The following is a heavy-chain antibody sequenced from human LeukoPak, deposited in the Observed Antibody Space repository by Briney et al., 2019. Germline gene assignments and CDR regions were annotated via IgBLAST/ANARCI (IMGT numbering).Heavy chain of an antibody. Sequence: ASVKVSCKASGYTFTGYYMRWVRQAPGQGLEWMGWINPNSGGTNYAQKFQGRVTMTRDTSISTAYMELSRLRSDDTAVYYCARTEYYYDSSGYYYSYYYYYYYMDVWGKGTTVTVSS. V-gene: IGHV1-2*02. CDR2: INPNSGGT. J-gene: IGHJ6*03. D-gene: IGHD3-22*01. CDR3: ARTEYYYDSSGYYYSYYYYYYYMDV. CDR1: GYTFTGYY.